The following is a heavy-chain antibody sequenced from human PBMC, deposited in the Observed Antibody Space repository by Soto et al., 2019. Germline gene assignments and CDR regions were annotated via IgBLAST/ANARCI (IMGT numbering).Heavy chain of an antibody. J-gene: IGHJ6*03. CDR3: ASTYYDFWSGQYYYYYMDV. CDR1: GGTFSSYA. CDR2: IIPIFGTA. Sequence: SVKVSCKASGGTFSSYAISWVRQAPGQGLEWMGGIIPIFGTANYAQKFQGRVTITADESTSTAYMELSSLRSEDTAVYYCASTYYDFWSGQYYYYYMDVWGKGTTVTVSS. D-gene: IGHD3-3*01. V-gene: IGHV1-69*13.